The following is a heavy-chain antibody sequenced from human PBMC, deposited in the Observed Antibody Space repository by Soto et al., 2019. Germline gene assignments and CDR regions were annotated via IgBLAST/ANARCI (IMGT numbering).Heavy chain of an antibody. CDR3: ARRIAAAPDWFDP. V-gene: IGHV4-39*01. CDR2: IYYSGST. CDR1: GGSISSSSYY. Sequence: TLSLTCTVSGGSISSSSYYWGWIRQPPGKGLEWIGSIYYSGSTYYNPSLKSRVTISVDTSKNQFSLKLSSVTAADTAVYYCARRIAAAPDWFDPWGQGTLVTVSS. D-gene: IGHD6-13*01. J-gene: IGHJ5*02.